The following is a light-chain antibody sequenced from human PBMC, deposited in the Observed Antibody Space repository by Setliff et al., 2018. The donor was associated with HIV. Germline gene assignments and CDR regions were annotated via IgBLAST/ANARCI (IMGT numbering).Light chain of an antibody. CDR2: DVT. J-gene: IGLJ1*01. CDR3: CSYAGSDTFVV. CDR1: SGDVGAYDY. Sequence: QSALTQPRSVSGSPGQSVTFSCTGSSGDVGAYDYVSWYQQRPGKAPKLVIYDVTKRPSGVPDRFSGSKSGNTASLAISGLQADDEADYYCCSYAGSDTFVVFGTGTKVTVL. V-gene: IGLV2-11*01.